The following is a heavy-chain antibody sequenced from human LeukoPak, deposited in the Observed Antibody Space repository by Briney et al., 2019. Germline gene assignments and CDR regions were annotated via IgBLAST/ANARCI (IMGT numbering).Heavy chain of an antibody. J-gene: IGHJ5*02. CDR1: VFTFSSYS. V-gene: IGHV3-21*01. CDR3: ARGNRYCSSTSCYADWFDP. Sequence: GGSLTLSCASSVFTFSSYSMNWVRQAPGKGLEWVASICSSSSYIYYADSVKGRFTSSRDNAKNSLYLQMNSLRAEDTAVYYCARGNRYCSSTSCYADWFDPWGQGTLVTVSS. CDR2: ICSSSSYI. D-gene: IGHD2-2*01.